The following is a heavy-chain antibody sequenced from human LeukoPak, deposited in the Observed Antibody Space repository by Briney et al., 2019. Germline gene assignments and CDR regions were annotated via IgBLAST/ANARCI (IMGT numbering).Heavy chain of an antibody. D-gene: IGHD6-13*01. CDR1: GFTVGSNF. Sequence: GSLRLSCTVSGFTVGSNFMSWVRQAPGKGLEWVSIIHGDGTTYYTDSVKGRFSISRDNSKNTHSLQMSSLRAEDTAVYYCAKVAGYSSSWYFDPWGQGTLVTVSS. V-gene: IGHV3-53*01. CDR3: AKVAGYSSSWYFDP. CDR2: IHGDGTT. J-gene: IGHJ5*02.